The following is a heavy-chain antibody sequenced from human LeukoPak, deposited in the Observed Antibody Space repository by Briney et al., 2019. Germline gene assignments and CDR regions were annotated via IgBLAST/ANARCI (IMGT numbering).Heavy chain of an antibody. CDR1: GGTFSSYA. J-gene: IGHJ4*02. Sequence: SVKVSCKASGGTFSSYAISWVRQAPGQGLEWMGRIIPIFGTANYAQKFQGRVTITTDESTSTAYMELSSLRSEDTAVYYRARGYSYGYGLDYWGQGTLVTVSS. V-gene: IGHV1-69*05. CDR3: ARGYSYGYGLDY. D-gene: IGHD5-18*01. CDR2: IIPIFGTA.